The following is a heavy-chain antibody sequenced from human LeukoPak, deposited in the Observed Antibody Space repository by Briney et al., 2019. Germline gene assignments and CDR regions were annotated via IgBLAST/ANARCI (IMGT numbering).Heavy chain of an antibody. J-gene: IGHJ4*02. V-gene: IGHV3-66*01. CDR3: AKEDDSGRSPDY. D-gene: IGHD6-19*01. CDR1: GFTVSSNY. Sequence: GGSLRLSCAASGFTVSSNYMSWVRQAPGKGLEWVSVIYSGGSTYYADSVKGRFTISRDNSKNTLYLQMNSLRAEDTAVYYCAKEDDSGRSPDYWGQGTLVTVSS. CDR2: IYSGGST.